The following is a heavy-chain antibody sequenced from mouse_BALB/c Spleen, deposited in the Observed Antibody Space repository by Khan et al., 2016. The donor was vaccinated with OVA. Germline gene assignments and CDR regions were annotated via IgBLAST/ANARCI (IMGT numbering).Heavy chain of an antibody. CDR2: IWTGGGT. CDR1: GFSLSSYD. D-gene: IGHD1-1*01. V-gene: IGHV2-9-2*01. Sequence: QVQLKQSGPGLVAPSQSLSITCTVSGFSLSSYDISWIRQPPGKGLEWLGVIWTGGGTNYNSAFMSRLSISKDNSKSQVFLKMNSLQTDDTAIYYCVRGGYYGSSPYYGMDYGGQGTSVTVSS. J-gene: IGHJ4*01. CDR3: VRGGYYGSSPYYGMDY.